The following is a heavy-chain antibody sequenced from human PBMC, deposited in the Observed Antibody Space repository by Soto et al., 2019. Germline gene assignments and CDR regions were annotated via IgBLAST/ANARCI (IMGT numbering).Heavy chain of an antibody. D-gene: IGHD6-19*01. CDR3: ATDSGHRRGWYTLGAFGL. J-gene: IGHJ3*01. CDR2: IIPIFGTA. CDR1: GCTFSSYA. Sequence: QVQLVQSGAEVKKPGSSVKVSCKASGCTFSSYAISWVRQAPGQGLEWMGGIIPIFGTANYAQKFQGRVTITADESTSPAYMVLSSLRSEDTAVYYCATDSGHRRGWYTLGAFGLWGQGTTVTFSS. V-gene: IGHV1-69*01.